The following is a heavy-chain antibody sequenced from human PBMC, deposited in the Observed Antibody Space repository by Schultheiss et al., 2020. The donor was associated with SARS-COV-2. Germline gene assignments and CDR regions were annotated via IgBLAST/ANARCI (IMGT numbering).Heavy chain of an antibody. D-gene: IGHD4-17*01. V-gene: IGHV3-23*01. Sequence: GESLKISCAASGFTVRSNYMSWVRQAPGKGLEWVSAISGSGGSTYYADSVKGRFTISRDNAKNSLYLQMNSLRAEDTAVYYCARVPQLNYGDYWRHYYYYYAMDVWGQGTTVTVSS. CDR2: ISGSGGST. CDR3: ARVPQLNYGDYWRHYYYYYAMDV. CDR1: GFTVRSNY. J-gene: IGHJ6*02.